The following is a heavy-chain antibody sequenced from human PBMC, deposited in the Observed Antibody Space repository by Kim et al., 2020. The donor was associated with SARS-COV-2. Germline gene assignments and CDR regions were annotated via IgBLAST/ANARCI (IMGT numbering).Heavy chain of an antibody. J-gene: IGHJ4*02. Sequence: GESLKISCKGSGYSFTSYWISWVRQMPGKGLEWMGRIDPSDSYTNYSPSFQGHVTISADKSISTAYLQWSSLKASDTAMYYCARHVGTHMTRDYWGQGTLVTVSS. D-gene: IGHD1-1*01. V-gene: IGHV5-10-1*01. CDR1: GYSFTSYW. CDR3: ARHVGTHMTRDY. CDR2: IDPSDSYT.